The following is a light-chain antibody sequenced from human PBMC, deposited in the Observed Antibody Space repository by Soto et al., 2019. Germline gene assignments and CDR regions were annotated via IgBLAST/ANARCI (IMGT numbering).Light chain of an antibody. J-gene: IGLJ3*02. CDR1: SSDVGGYNY. Sequence: QSALTQPRSVSGSPGQSVTISCTGTSSDVGGYNYVSCYQQHTGKAPKLMIYDVSKWPSGVPDRFSGSKSGNTASLTISGLQAEDEADYYCCSYAGNSLWVFGGGTKVTVL. CDR3: CSYAGNSLWV. CDR2: DVS. V-gene: IGLV2-11*01.